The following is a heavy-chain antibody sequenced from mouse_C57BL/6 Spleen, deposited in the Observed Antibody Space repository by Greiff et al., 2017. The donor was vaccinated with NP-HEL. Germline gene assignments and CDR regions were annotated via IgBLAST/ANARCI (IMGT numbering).Heavy chain of an antibody. CDR3: ARGDGSSGYFDD. J-gene: IGHJ1*03. CDR2: INPSNGGT. Sequence: QVQLQQPGTELVKPGASVKLSCKASGYTFTSYWMHWVKQRPGQGLEWIGNINPSNGGTNYNEKFKSKATLTVDKSSSTAYMQLSSLTSEDSAVYYGARGDGSSGYFDDWGTGTTVTVSS. D-gene: IGHD1-1*01. CDR1: GYTFTSYW. V-gene: IGHV1-53*01.